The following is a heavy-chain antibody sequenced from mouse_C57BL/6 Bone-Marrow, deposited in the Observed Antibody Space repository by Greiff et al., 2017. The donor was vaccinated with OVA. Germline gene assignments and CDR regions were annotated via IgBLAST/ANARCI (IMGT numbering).Heavy chain of an antibody. CDR2: IYPRSGNT. CDR1: GYTFTSYG. CDR3: ARPSYGNYNWFAY. V-gene: IGHV1-81*01. J-gene: IGHJ3*01. D-gene: IGHD2-10*01. Sequence: LQESGAELARPGASVKLSCKASGYTFTSYGISWVKQRTGQGLEWIGEIYPRSGNTYYNEKFKGKATLTADKSSSTAYMELRSLTSEDSAVYFCARPSYGNYNWFAYWGQGTLVTVSA.